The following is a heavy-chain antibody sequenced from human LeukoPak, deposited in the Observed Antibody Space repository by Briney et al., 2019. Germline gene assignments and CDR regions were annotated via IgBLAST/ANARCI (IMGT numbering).Heavy chain of an antibody. J-gene: IGHJ5*02. V-gene: IGHV3-21*01. Sequence: GGSLRLSCAASGFTFSSYSMNWVRQAPGKGLEWVSSISSSSSYIYYADSVKGRFPISRDNAKNSLYLQMNSLRAEDTAVYYCARDPIMAYYDFWSGSGDWFDPWGQGTLVTVSS. D-gene: IGHD3-3*01. CDR3: ARDPIMAYYDFWSGSGDWFDP. CDR2: ISSSSSYI. CDR1: GFTFSSYS.